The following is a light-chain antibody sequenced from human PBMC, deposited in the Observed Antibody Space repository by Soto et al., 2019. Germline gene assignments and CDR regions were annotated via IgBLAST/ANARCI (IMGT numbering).Light chain of an antibody. J-gene: IGLJ3*02. CDR2: SND. CDR3: AAWDDSLNGLWV. CDR1: SSNIGSNT. V-gene: IGLV1-44*01. Sequence: QSVLTQPPSASGTPGQRVTISCSGSSSNIGSNTVNWYQQLPGTAPKLLIYSNDQRPSGVPDRFSVSKSGTSASLAISGLQSEDVADYYCAAWDDSLNGLWVFGGGTKLTVL.